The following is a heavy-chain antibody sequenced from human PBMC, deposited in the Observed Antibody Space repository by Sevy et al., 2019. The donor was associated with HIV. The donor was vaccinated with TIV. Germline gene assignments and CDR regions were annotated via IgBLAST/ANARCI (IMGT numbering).Heavy chain of an antibody. CDR1: GFNFNIYS. Sequence: GGYLRLSCVASGFNFNIYSMSWVRQAPGKGLEWVSTLSFGCGRINHADSVQGRFTMSRDDSKKTVYLEMNSLRAEDTAVYYCAREGCTRPHDHWGQGTLVIVSS. CDR2: LSFGCGRI. CDR3: AREGCTRPHDH. V-gene: IGHV3-23*01. D-gene: IGHD2-8*01. J-gene: IGHJ4*02.